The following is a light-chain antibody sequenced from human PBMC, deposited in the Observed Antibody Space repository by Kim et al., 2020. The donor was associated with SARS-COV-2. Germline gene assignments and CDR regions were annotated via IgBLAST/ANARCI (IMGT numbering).Light chain of an antibody. CDR1: KLGDKY. V-gene: IGLV3-1*01. CDR2: QDI. Sequence: PRQTASLTCSGDKLGDKYACWYLQEPGQSPVLVIYQDIKRPSGIPERFSGSNSGNTATLTISGTQAMDEADYYCQAWDSSTADVVFGGGTQLTVL. J-gene: IGLJ2*01. CDR3: QAWDSSTADVV.